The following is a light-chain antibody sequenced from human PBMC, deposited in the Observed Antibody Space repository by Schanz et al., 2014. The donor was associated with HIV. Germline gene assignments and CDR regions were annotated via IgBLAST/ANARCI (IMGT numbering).Light chain of an antibody. CDR3: QSYDKSLSGPYV. CDR1: SSDVGGYNY. V-gene: IGLV2-14*03. J-gene: IGLJ1*01. Sequence: QSVLTQPASVSGSPGQSITISCTGTSSDVGGYNYVSWYQQHPGKAPKLMIYDVSYRPSGVPDRFSGSRSGTSASLAITGLQAEDEADYYCQSYDKSLSGPYVFGGGTKLTVL. CDR2: DVS.